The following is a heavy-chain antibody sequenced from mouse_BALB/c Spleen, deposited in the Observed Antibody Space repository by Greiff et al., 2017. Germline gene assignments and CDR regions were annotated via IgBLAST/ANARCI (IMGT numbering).Heavy chain of an antibody. CDR2: INPSNGRT. CDR1: GYTFTSYW. J-gene: IGHJ4*01. D-gene: IGHD2-4*01. V-gene: IGHV1S81*02. Sequence: QVQLQQSGAELVKPGASVKLSCKASGYTFTSYWMHWVKQRPGQGLEWIGEINPSNGRTNYNEKFKSKATLTVDKSSSTAYMQLSSLTSEDSAVYYCARDYDYEDAMDYWGQGTSVTVSS. CDR3: ARDYDYEDAMDY.